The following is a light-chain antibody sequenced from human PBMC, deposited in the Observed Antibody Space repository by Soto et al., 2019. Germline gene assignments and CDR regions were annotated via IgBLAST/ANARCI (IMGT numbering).Light chain of an antibody. CDR3: QQSYSTPLT. Sequence: EIQMTQSPSTLSASVGDRVTITCRAGQTISTWLAWHQQKPGKAPRLLIFAASSLQSGVPSRFSGSGSGTDFTLSISSLQPEDFATYYCQQSYSTPLTFGGGTKVDI. V-gene: IGKV1-39*01. CDR1: QTISTW. J-gene: IGKJ4*01. CDR2: AAS.